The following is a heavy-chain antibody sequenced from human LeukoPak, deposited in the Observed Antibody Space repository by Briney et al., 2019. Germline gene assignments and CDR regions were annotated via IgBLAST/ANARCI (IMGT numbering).Heavy chain of an antibody. CDR3: AKQHSTSARYSGLDV. J-gene: IGHJ6*02. CDR2: TYYTSKLYY. D-gene: IGHD1/OR15-1a*01. CDR1: GDIVSSTSAA. Sequence: SQTLSLTCAVSGDIVSSTSAAWNWGRQSRGRGLEWLVRTYYTSKLYYHYAVSLKSRLIINPDTSTNQFSLQLTSLTPGHTALYFCAKQHSTSARYSGLDVWGPGTTVTVSS. V-gene: IGHV6-1*01.